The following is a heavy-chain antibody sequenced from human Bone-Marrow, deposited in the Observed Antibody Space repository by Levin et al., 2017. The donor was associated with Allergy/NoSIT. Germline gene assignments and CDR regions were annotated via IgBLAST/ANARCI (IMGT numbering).Heavy chain of an antibody. Sequence: SQTLSLTCTVSGGSISGGGSYWSWIRQHPGKGLEWLGYIYYSGNTYYNPSLKRRLSISVDTARNQFSLKLSSVTAADTAVYYCARDTGYDLDSWGQGILVTVSS. D-gene: IGHD5-12*01. CDR3: ARDTGYDLDS. J-gene: IGHJ4*02. CDR1: GGSISGGGSY. CDR2: IYYSGNT. V-gene: IGHV4-31*03.